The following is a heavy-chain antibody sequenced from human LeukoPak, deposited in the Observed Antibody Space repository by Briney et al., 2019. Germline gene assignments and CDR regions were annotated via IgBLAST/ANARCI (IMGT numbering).Heavy chain of an antibody. CDR1: GFTFSSYG. V-gene: IGHV3-30*02. CDR3: AKDTPPARYTYYYDSSGPADY. J-gene: IGHJ4*02. Sequence: GGSLRLSCAASGFTFSSYGMPWVRPAPGKGLEWVAFIRYDGSNKYYADSVKGRFTISRDNSKNTLYLQMNSLRAEDTAVYYCAKDTPPARYTYYYDSSGPADYWGQGTLVTVSS. CDR2: IRYDGSNK. D-gene: IGHD3-22*01.